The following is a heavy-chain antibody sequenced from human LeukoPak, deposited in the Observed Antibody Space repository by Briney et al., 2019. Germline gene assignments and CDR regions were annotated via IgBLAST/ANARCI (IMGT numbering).Heavy chain of an antibody. Sequence: GGSLRLSCAASGFTFSSYSMNWVRQAPGQGLEWVSSITRSSSFVYYAESVKGRFTISRDNAKNSLYLQMSSLRAEDTGVYYCASEIPIPRYCTSASCDYWGQGALVTVAS. CDR3: ASEIPIPRYCTSASCDY. J-gene: IGHJ4*02. CDR2: ITRSSSFV. D-gene: IGHD2-2*01. CDR1: GFTFSSYS. V-gene: IGHV3-21*01.